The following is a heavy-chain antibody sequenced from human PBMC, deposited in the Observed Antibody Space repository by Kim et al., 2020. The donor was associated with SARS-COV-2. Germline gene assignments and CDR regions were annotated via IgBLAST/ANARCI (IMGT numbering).Heavy chain of an antibody. Sequence: SETLSLTCAVYGGSFSGYYWSWIRQPPGKGLEWIGEINHSGSTNYNPSLKSRVTISVDTSKNQFSLKLSSVTAADTAVYYCARGRDVYTPVFDWGQGTLVTVSS. J-gene: IGHJ4*02. V-gene: IGHV4-34*01. CDR2: INHSGST. CDR1: GGSFSGYY. CDR3: ARGRDVYTPVFD. D-gene: IGHD4-4*01.